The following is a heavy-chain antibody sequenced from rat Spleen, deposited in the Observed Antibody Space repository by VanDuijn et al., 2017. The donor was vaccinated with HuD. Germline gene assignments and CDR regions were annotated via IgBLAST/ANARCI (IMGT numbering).Heavy chain of an antibody. J-gene: IGHJ2*01. D-gene: IGHD1-11*01. CDR3: ARGGGDY. V-gene: IGHV2-34*01. Sequence: QVQLKESGPGLVQPSETLSLTCTVSGFSLSKHSVSWVRQPSGKGPEWMGRVWYDGDTAYDSALKSRLSISRDTSKNQVFLKLNSLQTDDTGTYYGARGGGDYWGQGVMVTVSS. CDR1: GFSLSKHS. CDR2: VWYDGDT.